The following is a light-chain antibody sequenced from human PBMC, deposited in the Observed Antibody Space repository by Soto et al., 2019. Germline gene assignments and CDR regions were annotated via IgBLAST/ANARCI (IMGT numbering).Light chain of an antibody. Sequence: EIVMTQSPATLSLSPGERATLSCRASQSVSSDLAWYQHKPGQSPRLLISDASTRATGIPARFSGSGSGTEFTLTISSLQSEDFAVYYCQHYNNWPQTFGQGTKLEIK. CDR3: QHYNNWPQT. J-gene: IGKJ2*01. CDR2: DAS. CDR1: QSVSSD. V-gene: IGKV3-15*01.